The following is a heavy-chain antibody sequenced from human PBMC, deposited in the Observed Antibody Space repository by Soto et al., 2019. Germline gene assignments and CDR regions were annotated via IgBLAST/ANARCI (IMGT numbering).Heavy chain of an antibody. CDR1: GGSISSSNW. J-gene: IGHJ3*02. Sequence: QVQLQESGPGLVKPSGTLSLTCAVSGGSISSSNWWSWVRQPPGKGLEWIGEIYHSGSTNYNPSLESRVTISVDKSKNQFSLKLSSVAAADTAVYYCARGLSSSWYERAFDIWGQGTMVTVSS. V-gene: IGHV4-4*02. CDR2: IYHSGST. CDR3: ARGLSSSWYERAFDI. D-gene: IGHD6-13*01.